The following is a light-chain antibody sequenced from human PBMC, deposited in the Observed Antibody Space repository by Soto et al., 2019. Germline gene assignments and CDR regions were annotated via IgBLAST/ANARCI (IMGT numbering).Light chain of an antibody. Sequence: LTQSPATLSLSPGERATLSCRASQSVRSFLAWYQQRRGQAPRLLIYDASNRATGIPARFRGSGSGTDFTLTISSLEPEDFAVYYCQHRSSWPLTFGGGTKVEIK. CDR1: QSVRSF. J-gene: IGKJ4*01. V-gene: IGKV3-11*01. CDR3: QHRSSWPLT. CDR2: DAS.